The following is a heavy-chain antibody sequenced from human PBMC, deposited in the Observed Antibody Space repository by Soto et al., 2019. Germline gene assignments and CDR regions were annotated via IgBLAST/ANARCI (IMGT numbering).Heavy chain of an antibody. CDR3: ARHRPSRGLVPFNI. V-gene: IGHV4-39*01. J-gene: IGHJ3*02. Sequence: SETLPLSWACSGGSISSSSYHLCWIRHPPGKGLEWIGSIYYSGSTYDNPSLKSRVTISVDTSKNQSSLKLSSVTAEDTVVEDCARHRPSRGLVPFNIWGRGPM. CDR2: IYYSGST. CDR1: GGSISSSSYH. D-gene: IGHD6-19*01.